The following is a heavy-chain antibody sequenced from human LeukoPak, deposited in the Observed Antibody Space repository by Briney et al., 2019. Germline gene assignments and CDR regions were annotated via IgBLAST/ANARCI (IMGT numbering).Heavy chain of an antibody. D-gene: IGHD4-17*01. CDR2: INSDGSST. Sequence: GGSLRLSCVLSGLTFRDARMSWVRQAPGKGLVWVSRINSDGSSTSYADSVKGRFTISRDNAKNTLYLQMNSLRAEDTAVYYCAREGGYGDYWFDPWGQGTLVTVSS. V-gene: IGHV3-74*01. CDR1: GLTFRDAR. J-gene: IGHJ5*02. CDR3: AREGGYGDYWFDP.